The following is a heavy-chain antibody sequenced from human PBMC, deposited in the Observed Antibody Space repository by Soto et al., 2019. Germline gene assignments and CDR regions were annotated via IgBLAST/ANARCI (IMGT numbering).Heavy chain of an antibody. CDR3: ARGRSPTGTTFDFDY. Sequence: QVQLVQSGAEVKKPGASVKVSCKASGYTFTSYDINWVRQATGQGLEWMGWMNPNSGNTGYAQKFQGRVTMTRNTSVSTAYMELSRLGSEDTVVYYCARGRSPTGTTFDFDYWGQGTLVTVSS. CDR2: MNPNSGNT. J-gene: IGHJ4*02. V-gene: IGHV1-8*01. D-gene: IGHD1-7*01. CDR1: GYTFTSYD.